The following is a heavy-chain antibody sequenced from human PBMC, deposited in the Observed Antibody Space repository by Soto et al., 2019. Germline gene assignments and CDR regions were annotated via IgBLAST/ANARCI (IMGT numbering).Heavy chain of an antibody. Sequence: QVQLVQSGAEVKKPGSSVKVSCKASGGIFSSYAITWVRQAPGQGLEWLGGIIPVFSTTNYAQRFQGRVTITADKSTSTAYMELSSLRSEDTAVYYCARVGEPGSGWFVPWGQGTLVTVSS. J-gene: IGHJ5*02. CDR1: GGIFSSYA. V-gene: IGHV1-69*06. D-gene: IGHD3-10*01. CDR2: IIPVFSTT. CDR3: ARVGEPGSGWFVP.